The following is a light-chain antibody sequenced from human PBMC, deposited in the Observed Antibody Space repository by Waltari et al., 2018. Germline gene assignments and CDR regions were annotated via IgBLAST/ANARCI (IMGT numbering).Light chain of an antibody. CDR2: WAS. Sequence: DIVMTQSPDSLAVSLGERATINCKSSQRVLYSSHNKDYLAWYQQKPGQPPKLLIYWASTRESGVPDRLRGSGSGTDFTLTISSLQAEDVAVYYCQQYYSTPYTFGQETKLEIK. V-gene: IGKV4-1*01. CDR1: QRVLYSSHNKDY. CDR3: QQYYSTPYT. J-gene: IGKJ2*01.